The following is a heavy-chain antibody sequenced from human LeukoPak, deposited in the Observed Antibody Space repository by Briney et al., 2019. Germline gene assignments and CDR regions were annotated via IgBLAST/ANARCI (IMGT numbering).Heavy chain of an antibody. D-gene: IGHD3-10*01. CDR2: INPSGGST. V-gene: IGHV1-46*01. CDR1: GYTFTSYY. Sequence: ASVKVSCKASGYTFTSYYMHWVRQAPGQGLEWMGIINPSGGSTSYAQKFQGRVTMTRDTSTSTVYMELSSLRSEDTAVYYCARGQRFSTYCYGSGSYSPIDYWGQGTLVTVSS. CDR3: ARGQRFSTYCYGSGSYSPIDY. J-gene: IGHJ4*02.